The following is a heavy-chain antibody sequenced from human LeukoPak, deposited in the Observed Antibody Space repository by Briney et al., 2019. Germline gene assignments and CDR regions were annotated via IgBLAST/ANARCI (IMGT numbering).Heavy chain of an antibody. CDR3: AKVVKDIVVSLNYFDY. J-gene: IGHJ4*02. CDR1: GFTFSSYG. V-gene: IGHV3-33*06. CDR2: IWYDGSNK. D-gene: IGHD5-12*01. Sequence: GGSLRLSCAASGFTFSSYGMHWVRQAPGKGLEWVAVIWYDGSNKYYADSVKGRFTISRDNSKNTLYLQMNSLRAEDTAVYYCAKVVKDIVVSLNYFDYWGQGTLVTVSS.